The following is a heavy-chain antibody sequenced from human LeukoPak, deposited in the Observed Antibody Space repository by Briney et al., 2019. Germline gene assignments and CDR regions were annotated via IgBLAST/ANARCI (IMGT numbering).Heavy chain of an antibody. CDR2: ISGSGGST. Sequence: PGGSLRLSCAASGFTFSSHSMNWVRQAPGKGLEWVSAISGSGGSTYYADSVKGRFTISRDNSKNTLYLQMNSLRAEDTAVYYCARGSHTYYYDSSGYYYPFDYWGQGTLVTVSS. CDR3: ARGSHTYYYDSSGYYYPFDY. CDR1: GFTFSSHS. D-gene: IGHD3-22*01. J-gene: IGHJ4*02. V-gene: IGHV3-23*01.